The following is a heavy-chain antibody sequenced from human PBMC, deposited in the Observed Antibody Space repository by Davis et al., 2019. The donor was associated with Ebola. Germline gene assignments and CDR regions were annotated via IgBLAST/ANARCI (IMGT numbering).Heavy chain of an antibody. CDR3: AGDGVAAASDY. J-gene: IGHJ4*02. V-gene: IGHV3-23*01. CDR2: ISASEGHT. D-gene: IGHD2-2*01. Sequence: GESLKISCAASGFTFSNYDMSWVRQVPGKGLEWVSTISASEGHTHYSDSVKGRFTISRDNSKDTLYLQMNSLRVEDTAMYYCAGDGVAAASDYWGQGTLVTVSS. CDR1: GFTFSNYD.